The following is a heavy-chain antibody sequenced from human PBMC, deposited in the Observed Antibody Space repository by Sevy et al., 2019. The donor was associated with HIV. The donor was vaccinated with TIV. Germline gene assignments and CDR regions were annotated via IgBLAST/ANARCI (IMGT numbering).Heavy chain of an antibody. Sequence: ASVKVSCKASGYTFTSYDINWVRQATGQGLEWMGWMNPNSGNTGYAQKFQGRVTMTRNTSISTAYMELSSPRSEDTAAYYCARVPYYDFWSRYYRRPEYFQHWGQGTLVTVSS. CDR1: GYTFTSYD. CDR3: ARVPYYDFWSRYYRRPEYFQH. J-gene: IGHJ1*01. D-gene: IGHD3-3*01. CDR2: MNPNSGNT. V-gene: IGHV1-8*01.